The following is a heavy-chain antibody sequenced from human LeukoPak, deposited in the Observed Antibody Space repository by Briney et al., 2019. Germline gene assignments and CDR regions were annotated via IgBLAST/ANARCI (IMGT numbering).Heavy chain of an antibody. J-gene: IGHJ5*01. CDR2: INEDGSST. Sequence: GGSLRLSCAASGYTFSTYWMHWVRQGPGEGLVWVSRINEDGSSTSYAESVRGRFTISRDNAKTTLYLQMNSLRAEDTAVYYCSRDTFRARDSWGYGTLVTVSS. V-gene: IGHV3-74*01. CDR3: SRDTFRARDS. CDR1: GYTFSTYW.